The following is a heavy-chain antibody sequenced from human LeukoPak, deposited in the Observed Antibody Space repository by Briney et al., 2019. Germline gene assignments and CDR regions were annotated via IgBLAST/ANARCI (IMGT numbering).Heavy chain of an antibody. Sequence: ASVKVSCKASGYTFTSYGISWVRQAPGQGLEWMGWISAYNGNTNYAQKLQGRVTMTTDTSTSTAYMELGSLRSDDTAVYYCARGGITMIDLPAEYFQHWGQGTLVTVSS. D-gene: IGHD3-22*01. CDR3: ARGGITMIDLPAEYFQH. J-gene: IGHJ1*01. CDR1: GYTFTSYG. CDR2: ISAYNGNT. V-gene: IGHV1-18*01.